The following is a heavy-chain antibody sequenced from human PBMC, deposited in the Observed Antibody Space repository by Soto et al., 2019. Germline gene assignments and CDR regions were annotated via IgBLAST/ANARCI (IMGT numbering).Heavy chain of an antibody. D-gene: IGHD2-21*01. CDR1: GGSISSYY. CDR2: IYYSGST. V-gene: IGHV4-59*01. Sequence: SETLSLTCTVSGGSISSYYWSWIRPPPGKGRECIGYIYYSGSTNYNPSLKSRVTISVETSKNQSSLKLSFVTAADXAVYDCARGIATGYYYGMDVLDQGTTVNVSS. J-gene: IGHJ6*02. CDR3: ARGIATGYYYGMDV.